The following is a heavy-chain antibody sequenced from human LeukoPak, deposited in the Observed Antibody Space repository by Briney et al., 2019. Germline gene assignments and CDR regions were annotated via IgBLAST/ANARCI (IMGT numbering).Heavy chain of an antibody. CDR3: AREGPRGNSQFDY. V-gene: IGHV3-33*01. CDR1: GFTFSSYG. Sequence: GGSLRLSCVASGFTFSSYGMHWVRQVPGKGLEWVALIWYDGSNKYYSDSVKGRFTISRDNSKNTLYLQMNSLRAEDTAGYYCAREGPRGNSQFDYWGQGTLVTVSS. CDR2: IWYDGSNK. D-gene: IGHD4-23*01. J-gene: IGHJ4*02.